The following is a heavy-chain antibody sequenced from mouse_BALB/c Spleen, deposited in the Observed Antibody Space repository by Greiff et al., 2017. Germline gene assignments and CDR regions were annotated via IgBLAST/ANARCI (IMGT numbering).Heavy chain of an antibody. CDR1: GFTFSSYA. D-gene: IGHD1-1*01. Sequence: EVKLEESGGGLVKPGGSLKLSCAASGFTFSSYAMSWVRQTPEKRLEWVASISSGGSTYYPDSVKGRFTISRDNARNILYLQMSSLRSEDTAMYYCARRDYGSSPGAYWGQGTLVTVSA. V-gene: IGHV5-6-5*01. CDR2: ISSGGST. CDR3: ARRDYGSSPGAY. J-gene: IGHJ3*01.